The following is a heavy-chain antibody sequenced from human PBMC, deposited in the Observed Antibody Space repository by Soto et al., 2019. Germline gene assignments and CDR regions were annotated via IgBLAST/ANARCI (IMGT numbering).Heavy chain of an antibody. CDR1: GGSISSGGYY. CDR2: IYYSRST. CDR3: ARAGYEFWSGYYYWFDP. V-gene: IGHV4-31*01. J-gene: IGHJ5*02. Sequence: QVQLQESGPGLVKPSQTLSLTCTVSGGSISSGGYYWSWIRQHPGKVLEWIGYIYYSRSTYYNPSLKSLVTISLDTSKNQSSLKLSSVTAADTAVDYCARAGYEFWSGYYYWFDPWGQGTMVTVSS. D-gene: IGHD3-3*01.